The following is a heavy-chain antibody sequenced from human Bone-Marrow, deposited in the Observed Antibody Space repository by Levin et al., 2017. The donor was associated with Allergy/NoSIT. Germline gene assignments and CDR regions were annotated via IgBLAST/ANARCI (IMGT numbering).Heavy chain of an antibody. CDR3: AKEAVTWGFDY. CDR1: TFTFSSYA. V-gene: IGHV3-23*01. D-gene: IGHD4-17*01. Sequence: GGSLRLSCAASTFTFSSYAMSWVRQAPGKGLEWVSTITGSGGGTENADSGKGRFTISRDNSKNTLYLQMNSLRAEDTAVYYCAKEAVTWGFDYWGQGTLVTVSS. J-gene: IGHJ4*02. CDR2: ITGSGGGT.